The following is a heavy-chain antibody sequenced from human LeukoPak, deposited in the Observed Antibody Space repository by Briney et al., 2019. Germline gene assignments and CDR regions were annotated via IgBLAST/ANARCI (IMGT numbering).Heavy chain of an antibody. Sequence: PGGSLRLSCAGAGFSITDHHMEWVRQAPGRGREWVGRSATTKPNSCATQYAASVRGRFTISRNDSQNSLYLQLNSLKTEDTAVYYCVRGVTTGSGWYHFDNWGLGTLVTVSS. CDR2: SATTKPNSCAT. D-gene: IGHD6-13*01. CDR3: VRGVTTGSGWYHFDN. J-gene: IGHJ4*02. CDR1: GFSITDHH. V-gene: IGHV3-72*01.